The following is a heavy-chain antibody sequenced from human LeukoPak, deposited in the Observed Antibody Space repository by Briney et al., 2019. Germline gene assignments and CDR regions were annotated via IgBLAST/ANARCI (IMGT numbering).Heavy chain of an antibody. CDR3: AKDLHCYGSGSYPLY. D-gene: IGHD3-10*01. CDR2: ISGSGGTT. J-gene: IGHJ4*02. V-gene: IGHV3-23*01. CDR1: GFTFSSYA. Sequence: GGSLRLSCAASGFTFSSYAMSWVRQAPGKGLEWVSAISGSGGTTYYADSVKGRFTISRDNSKNTLYLQMNSLRAEDTAVYYCAKDLHCYGSGSYPLYWGQGTLVTVSS.